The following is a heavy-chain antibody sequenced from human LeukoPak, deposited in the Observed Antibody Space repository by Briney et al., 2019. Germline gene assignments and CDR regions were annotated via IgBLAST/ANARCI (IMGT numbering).Heavy chain of an antibody. CDR3: ARENCSGGSCYSIYYYYYMDV. J-gene: IGHJ6*03. V-gene: IGHV4-39*07. CDR2: IYYSGST. Sequence: GSLRLSCAASGFTFSSYSMNWVRQPPGKGLEWIGSIYYSGSTYYNPSLKSRVTISVDTSKNQFSLKLSSVTAADTAVYYCARENCSGGSCYSIYYYYYMDVWGKGTTVTVSS. D-gene: IGHD2-15*01. CDR1: GFTFSSYS.